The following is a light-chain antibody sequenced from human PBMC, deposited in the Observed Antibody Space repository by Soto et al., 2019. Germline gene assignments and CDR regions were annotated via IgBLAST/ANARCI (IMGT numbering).Light chain of an antibody. CDR1: SSNIETNP. CDR2: NDD. V-gene: IGLV1-51*01. J-gene: IGLJ2*01. CDR3: GTWDASLSAGV. Sequence: QYVLTQPPSVSAAPGQKVTISCSGSSSNIETNPVSWYRHLPGTVPKLLIHNDDKRPSGIPDRFSGSKSGTSATLGITGLQTGDEADYYCGTWDASLSAGVFGGGTKVTVL.